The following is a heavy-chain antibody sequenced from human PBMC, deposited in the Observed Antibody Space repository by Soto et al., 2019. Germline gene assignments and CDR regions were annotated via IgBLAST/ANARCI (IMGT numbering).Heavy chain of an antibody. CDR2: IYDDGRT. V-gene: IGHV4-30-4*01. Sequence: QVQLQESGPGLVKPSQTLSLTCTVSGGSISTVDYWWSWIRQSPDMGLEWIGPIYDDGRTYNNPSLESRVTMTVGTSKSQLSLTLSSVSAADTAVYYCARGPSGDKVDSWGQGTLVTVSS. CDR3: ARGPSGDKVDS. J-gene: IGHJ4*02. D-gene: IGHD7-27*01. CDR1: GGSISTVDYW.